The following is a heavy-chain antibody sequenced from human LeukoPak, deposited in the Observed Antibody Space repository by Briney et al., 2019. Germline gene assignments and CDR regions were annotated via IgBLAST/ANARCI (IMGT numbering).Heavy chain of an antibody. J-gene: IGHJ5*02. CDR3: ARGHVPSNWFDP. V-gene: IGHV4-59*12. CDR2: IYHSGST. CDR1: GGSISSYY. Sequence: PSETLSLTCTVSGGSISSYYWSWIRQPPGKGLEWIGYIYHSGSTYYNPSLKSRVTISVDRSKNQFSLKLSSVTAADTAVYYCARGHVPSNWFDPWGQGTLVTVSS. D-gene: IGHD2-2*01.